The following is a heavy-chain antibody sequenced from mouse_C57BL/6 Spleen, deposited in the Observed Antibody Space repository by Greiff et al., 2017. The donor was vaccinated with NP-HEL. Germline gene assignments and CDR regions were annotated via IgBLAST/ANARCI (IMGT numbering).Heavy chain of an antibody. J-gene: IGHJ2*01. V-gene: IGHV1S81*02. CDR2: TNPTNGRT. CDR1: GYTFTSYW. Sequence: VQLQQSGAELVKAGASVKMSCKASGYTFTSYWMHWVKQRLGQGLEWFAETNPTNGRTYYNEKFKSKATLTVDKSSSTAYMLLSSPTFEDSAFYYCARIKKIVATYFDYWGQGTTLTVSS. D-gene: IGHD1-1*01. CDR3: ARIKKIVATYFDY.